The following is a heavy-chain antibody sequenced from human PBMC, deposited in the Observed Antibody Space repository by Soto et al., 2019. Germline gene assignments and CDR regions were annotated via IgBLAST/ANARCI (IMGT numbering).Heavy chain of an antibody. CDR3: ARKIYGSGSYDFDY. CDR2: ISAYNGNT. CDR1: GYTFTSYG. Sequence: ASVKVSCKASGYTFTSYGISWVRQAPGQGLEWMGWISAYNGNTNYAQKLQGRVTMTTDTSTSTAYMELRSLRSDDTAVYYCARKIYGSGSYDFDYWGQGTLVTVSS. V-gene: IGHV1-18*01. D-gene: IGHD3-10*01. J-gene: IGHJ4*02.